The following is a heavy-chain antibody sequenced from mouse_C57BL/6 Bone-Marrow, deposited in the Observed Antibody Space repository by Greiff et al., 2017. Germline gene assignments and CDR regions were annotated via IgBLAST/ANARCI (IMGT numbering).Heavy chain of an antibody. Sequence: EVQLVESGGGLVKPGGSLKLSCAASGFTFSSYAMSWVRQTPEQRLEWVATISAGGSYTYYPDNVKGRFTISRDNATNNLYLQLSQLKSEDTAMYYCARAWGGDFEVGGTGTTVTVSS. CDR1: GFTFSSYA. CDR3: ARAWGGDFEV. CDR2: ISAGGSYT. V-gene: IGHV5-4*01. D-gene: IGHD4-1*01. J-gene: IGHJ1*03.